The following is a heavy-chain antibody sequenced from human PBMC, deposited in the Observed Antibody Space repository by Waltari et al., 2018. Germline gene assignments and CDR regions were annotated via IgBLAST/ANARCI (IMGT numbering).Heavy chain of an antibody. CDR2: ISSSSSYI. CDR1: GFTFSSYS. D-gene: IGHD6-13*01. Sequence: EVQLVESGGGLVKPGGSLRLSCAASGFTFSSYSMNWVRQAPGKGLEWVSSISSSSSYIYYGDSVKGRFTISRDNAKNSLYLQMNSLRAEDTAVYYCADSSSWYNSFQHWGQGTLVTVSS. CDR3: ADSSSWYNSFQH. V-gene: IGHV3-21*01. J-gene: IGHJ1*01.